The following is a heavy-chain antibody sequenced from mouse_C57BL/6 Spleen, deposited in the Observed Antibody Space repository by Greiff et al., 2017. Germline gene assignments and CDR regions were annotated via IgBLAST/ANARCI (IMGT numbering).Heavy chain of an antibody. V-gene: IGHV8-8*01. D-gene: IGHD1-1*01. CDR3: ARIRNYGSSSYYFDY. CDR1: GFSLSTFGMG. Sequence: QVTLKESGPGILQPSQTLSLTCSFTGFSLSTFGMGVGWIRQPSGKGLEWLAHIWWDDDKYYNPALKSRLTISKDTSKNQVFLKIANVDTADTATYYCARIRNYGSSSYYFDYWGQGTTLTVSS. J-gene: IGHJ2*01. CDR2: IWWDDDK.